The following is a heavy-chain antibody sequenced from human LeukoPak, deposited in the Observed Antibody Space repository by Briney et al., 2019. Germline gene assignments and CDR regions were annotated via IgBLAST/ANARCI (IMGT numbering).Heavy chain of an antibody. J-gene: IGHJ6*02. CDR3: ARGNYYYGMDV. CDR1: GESFSGYQ. CDR2: IYYSGST. V-gene: IGHV4-30-4*08. Sequence: PSETLSLTCAVYGESFSGYQWSWIRQPPGKGLEWIGYIYYSGSTYYNPSLKSRVTISVDTSKNQFSLKLSSVTAADTAVYYCARGNYYYGMDVWGQGTTVTVSS.